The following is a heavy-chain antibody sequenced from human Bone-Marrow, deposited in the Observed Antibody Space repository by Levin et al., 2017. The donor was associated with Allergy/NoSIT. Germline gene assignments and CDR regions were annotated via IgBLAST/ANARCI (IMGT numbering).Heavy chain of an antibody. CDR1: GFTFSSYS. CDR2: ISSSSSTI. D-gene: IGHD2-15*01. Sequence: GESLKISCAASGFTFSSYSMTWVRQAPGKGLEWVSYISSSSSTIYYADSVKGRFTISRDNAKNSLFLQMNSLRDEDTAVYYCAKTVVAATKYFDYWGQGTLVTVSS. V-gene: IGHV3-48*02. J-gene: IGHJ4*02. CDR3: AKTVVAATKYFDY.